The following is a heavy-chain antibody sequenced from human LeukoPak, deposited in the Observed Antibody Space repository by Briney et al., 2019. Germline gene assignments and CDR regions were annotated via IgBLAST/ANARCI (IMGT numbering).Heavy chain of an antibody. J-gene: IGHJ4*02. D-gene: IGHD3-22*01. Sequence: PGGSLRLSCAASGFPFSNAWMSWVRQAPGKGLEWVGRIKHKTDSWTKDYAAPVKGRFTISRDDSKNTLYLQMNSLKTEDTAVYYCTTVGQSGYYDTSGYYYFDYWGQGTLVTVSS. CDR1: GFPFSNAW. CDR2: IKHKTDSWTK. V-gene: IGHV3-15*01. CDR3: TTVGQSGYYDTSGYYYFDY.